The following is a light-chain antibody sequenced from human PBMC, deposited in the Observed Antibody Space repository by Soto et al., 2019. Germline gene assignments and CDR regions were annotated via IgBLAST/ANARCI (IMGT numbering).Light chain of an antibody. CDR1: QSVSSNY. J-gene: IGKJ4*01. V-gene: IGKV3-20*01. Sequence: EIVLTQSPCTLSLSPGERATLSCRASQSVSSNYLAWYQQKPGQAPRLLMYGASSRATGIPDRFSGSGSGTDFTLTISSLEPEDFAVYYCQQYGTSPFTFGGGTKVEIK. CDR2: GAS. CDR3: QQYGTSPFT.